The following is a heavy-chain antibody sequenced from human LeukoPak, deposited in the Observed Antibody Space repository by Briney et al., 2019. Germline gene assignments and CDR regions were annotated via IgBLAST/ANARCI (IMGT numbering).Heavy chain of an antibody. D-gene: IGHD6-19*01. J-gene: IGHJ4*02. CDR1: GFTFSSYE. Sequence: GGSLRLSCAASGFTFSSYEMNWVRQAPGKGLEWVSYISSSGSTIYYADSVKGRFTISRDNAENSLYLQMNSLRAEDTAVYHCARRDSSGWPIFDYWGQGTLVTVSS. CDR3: ARRDSSGWPIFDY. CDR2: ISSSGSTI. V-gene: IGHV3-48*03.